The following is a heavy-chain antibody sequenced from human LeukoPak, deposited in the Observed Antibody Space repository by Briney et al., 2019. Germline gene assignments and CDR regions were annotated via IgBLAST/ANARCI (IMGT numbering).Heavy chain of an antibody. CDR3: ARGGIQLWLKTYYFDY. CDR2: INPNSGGT. V-gene: IGHV1-2*02. D-gene: IGHD5-18*01. J-gene: IGHJ4*02. Sequence: ASVKVSCKASGYTFTGYYMHWVQQAPGQGLEWMGWINPNSGGTNYAQKFQGRVTMTRDTSISTAYMELSRLSSVTAADTAVYYCARGGIQLWLKTYYFDYWGQGTLVTVSS. CDR1: GYTFTGYY.